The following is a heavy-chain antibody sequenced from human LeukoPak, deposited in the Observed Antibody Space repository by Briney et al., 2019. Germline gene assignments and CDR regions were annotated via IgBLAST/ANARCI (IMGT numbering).Heavy chain of an antibody. CDR2: IYPGDSDT. CDR3: VRRLEADWFDP. CDR1: SYSFSNYW. J-gene: IGHJ5*02. D-gene: IGHD3-3*01. V-gene: IGHV5-51*01. Sequence: GESLKISCQGSSYSFSNYWIAWVRQMPGKGLEWMGNIYPGDSDTRYSPSFQGQVTISADKSINTAYLHWTSLKASDTAIYYCVRRLEADWFDPWGQGTLVTVSS.